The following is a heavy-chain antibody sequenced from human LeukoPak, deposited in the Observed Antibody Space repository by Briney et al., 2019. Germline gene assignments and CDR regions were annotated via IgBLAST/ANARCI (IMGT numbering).Heavy chain of an antibody. J-gene: IGHJ6*03. Sequence: GGSLRLSCAASGFTFSSYGMHWVRQAPGKGLEWVAVISYDGSNKYYADSVKGRLTITRDNAKNSLYLQMNSLRAEDTAVYYCARGGVPIYYYYMDVWGKGTTVTISS. V-gene: IGHV3-30*03. CDR2: ISYDGSNK. CDR3: ARGGVPIYYYYMDV. CDR1: GFTFSSYG.